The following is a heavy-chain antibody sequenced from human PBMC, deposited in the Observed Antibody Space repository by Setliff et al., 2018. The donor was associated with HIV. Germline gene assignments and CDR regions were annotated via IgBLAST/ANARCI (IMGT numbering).Heavy chain of an antibody. CDR2: INPSGGST. J-gene: IGHJ3*02. CDR1: GYTFVSDY. V-gene: IGHV1-46*01. Sequence: WASVKVSCKASGYTFVSDYIHWVRQAPGQGPEWMGIINPSGGSTNYAQKFQGRVTMTRDTSTSTVYMELSSLRFEDTAVCYCARDLGSITIFGVVIQGAFDTWGQGTMVTVSS. D-gene: IGHD3-3*01. CDR3: ARDLGSITIFGVVIQGAFDT.